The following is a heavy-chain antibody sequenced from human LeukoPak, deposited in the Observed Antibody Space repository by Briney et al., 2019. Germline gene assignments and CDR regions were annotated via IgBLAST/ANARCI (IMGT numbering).Heavy chain of an antibody. V-gene: IGHV4-59*01. Sequence: PSETLSLTCTVSGGSISSYYWSWIRQPPGKGLEWIGYLYYSGSTNYSPSLKSRVTISVDTSKNQFSLKLSSVTAADTAVYYCARDHGDYVPSYGMDVWGQGTTVTVSS. J-gene: IGHJ6*02. CDR3: ARDHGDYVPSYGMDV. CDR1: GGSISSYY. D-gene: IGHD4-17*01. CDR2: LYYSGST.